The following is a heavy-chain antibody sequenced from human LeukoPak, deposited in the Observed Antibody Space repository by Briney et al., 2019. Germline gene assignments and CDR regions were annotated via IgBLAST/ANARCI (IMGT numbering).Heavy chain of an antibody. CDR2: IYSGGST. Sequence: GGSLRLSCAASGFTVSSNYMSWVSQAPGKGLEWVSVIYSGGSTYYADSVKGRFTISRDNSKNTLYPQMNSLRAEDTAVYYCAREAPSYGSGKNWGQGTLVTVSS. D-gene: IGHD3-10*01. CDR3: AREAPSYGSGKN. V-gene: IGHV3-53*01. J-gene: IGHJ4*02. CDR1: GFTVSSNY.